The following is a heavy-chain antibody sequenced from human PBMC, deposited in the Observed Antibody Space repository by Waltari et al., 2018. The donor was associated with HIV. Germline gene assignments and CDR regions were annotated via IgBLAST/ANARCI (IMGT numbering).Heavy chain of an antibody. V-gene: IGHV4-39*01. CDR1: GGSISSSSYY. J-gene: IGHJ2*01. Sequence: QLQLQESGPGLVKPSETLSLTCSVSGGSISSSSYYWGWVGQPPGRGLDLIGSIYYSGITYDNPSHKSRVTISVDTSKNQFSLKLSSVTAADTAVYYCARRFEQLGYFDLWGRGTLVTVSS. CDR3: ARRFEQLGYFDL. D-gene: IGHD6-6*01. CDR2: IYYSGIT.